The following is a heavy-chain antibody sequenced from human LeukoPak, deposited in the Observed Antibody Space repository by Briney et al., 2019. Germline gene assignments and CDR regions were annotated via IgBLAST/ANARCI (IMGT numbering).Heavy chain of an antibody. CDR3: AGFSWSYLSGAFDI. D-gene: IGHD1-26*01. J-gene: IGHJ3*02. V-gene: IGHV4-39*01. Sequence: SSETLSLTCTVSGGSVSSSSYYWGWIRQPPGKGLEWIGSIYYSGSTYYNPSFKSRVTISADTSKNQFSLKLSSVTAADTSVYYCAGFSWSYLSGAFDIWGQGTMVTVSS. CDR1: GGSVSSSSYY. CDR2: IYYSGST.